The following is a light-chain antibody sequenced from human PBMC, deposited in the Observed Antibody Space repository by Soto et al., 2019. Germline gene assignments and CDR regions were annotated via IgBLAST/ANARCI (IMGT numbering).Light chain of an antibody. J-gene: IGKJ4*01. CDR2: KIS. CDR3: MQATQFPHT. Sequence: DIAMTQTPLSRSATPGQAASISFKSSRMLLFSDGKTCLYWYLQKPGQPPRRLIYKISNRYSGVPDRFSGSGAGTDFTLKISRVEAEDVGVYYCMQATQFPHTFGGGAKVDI. V-gene: IGKV2-24*01. CDR1: RMLLFSDGKTC.